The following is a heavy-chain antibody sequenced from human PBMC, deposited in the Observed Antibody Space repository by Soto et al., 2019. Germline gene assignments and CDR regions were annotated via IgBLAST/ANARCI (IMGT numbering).Heavy chain of an antibody. J-gene: IGHJ4*02. CDR1: GFTVSNNY. CDR3: APHPGGGGY. Sequence: EVQLVESGGGLIQPGGSLRLSCAVSGFTVSNNYMSWVRQAPGKGLEGVSVIYSGGYTAYGDSVKGRFTISRDNSKNTLNAEKKKVTASLSALVCCAPHPGGGGYWGQGTLVTVSS. D-gene: IGHD2-2*01. V-gene: IGHV3-53*01. CDR2: IYSGGYT.